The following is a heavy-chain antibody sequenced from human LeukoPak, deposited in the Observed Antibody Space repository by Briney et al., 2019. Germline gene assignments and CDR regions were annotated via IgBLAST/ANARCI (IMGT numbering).Heavy chain of an antibody. D-gene: IGHD3-22*01. Sequence: SETLSLTCAVYGGSFSGYYWSWIRQPPGKGLEWIGEINHSGSTNYNPSLKSRVTISVDTSKNQFSLELSSVTAADTAVYYCASGYYDSSGYPRAFDIWGQGTMVTVSS. J-gene: IGHJ3*02. CDR2: INHSGST. V-gene: IGHV4-34*01. CDR1: GGSFSGYY. CDR3: ASGYYDSSGYPRAFDI.